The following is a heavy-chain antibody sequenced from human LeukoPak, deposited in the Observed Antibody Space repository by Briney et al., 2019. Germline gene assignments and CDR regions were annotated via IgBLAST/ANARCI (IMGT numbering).Heavy chain of an antibody. CDR3: AIVDIVVVPAAIGDWYFDL. Sequence: ASVKVSCKASGYTFTGYYMHWVRQAPGQGLERMGWINPNSGGTNYAQKFQGRVTMTRDTSISTAYMELSRLRSDDTAVYYCAIVDIVVVPAAIGDWYFDLWGRGTLVTVSS. J-gene: IGHJ2*01. D-gene: IGHD2-2*02. CDR2: INPNSGGT. CDR1: GYTFTGYY. V-gene: IGHV1-2*02.